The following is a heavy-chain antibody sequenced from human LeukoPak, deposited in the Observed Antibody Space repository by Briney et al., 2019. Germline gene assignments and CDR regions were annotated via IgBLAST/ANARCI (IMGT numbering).Heavy chain of an antibody. D-gene: IGHD5-24*01. Sequence: SQTLSLTCAISGVSFSSNSAAWNWIRQSPSRGLEWLGRTYYRSKWYNDYAVSVKSRITINPDTSKNQFSLQLNSVTPEDTAVYYCARGAEMATINYYYYGMDVWGQGTTVTVSS. CDR2: TYYRSKWYN. V-gene: IGHV6-1*01. J-gene: IGHJ6*02. CDR1: GVSFSSNSAA. CDR3: ARGAEMATINYYYYGMDV.